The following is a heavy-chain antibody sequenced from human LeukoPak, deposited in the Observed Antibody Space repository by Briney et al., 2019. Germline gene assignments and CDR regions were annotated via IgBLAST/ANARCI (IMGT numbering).Heavy chain of an antibody. Sequence: PGGSLRLSCAASGFTFSNYWMSWVRQAPGKGLEWVANIKQDGSEKHYVDSVKGRFTISTDNAKNSMDLQMNSLRAEDTAVYYCAREGDIVSVPTAWRFDPWGQGTLVTVSS. V-gene: IGHV3-7*01. CDR3: AREGDIVSVPTAWRFDP. CDR1: GFTFSNYW. D-gene: IGHD2-2*01. CDR2: IKQDGSEK. J-gene: IGHJ5*02.